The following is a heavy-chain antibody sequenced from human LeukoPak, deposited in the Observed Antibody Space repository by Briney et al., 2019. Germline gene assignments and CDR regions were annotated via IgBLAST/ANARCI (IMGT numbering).Heavy chain of an antibody. CDR2: INHSGST. V-gene: IGHV4-34*01. Sequence: SETLSLTCAVYGGSFSGYYWSWIRQPPGKGLEWIGEINHSGSTNYNPSLKSRVTISVDTSKNQFSLKLSSVTAADTAVYYCARAPRSSPYYYYYYGMDVWGQGTRSPSP. CDR1: GGSFSGYY. J-gene: IGHJ6*02. D-gene: IGHD6-6*01. CDR3: ARAPRSSPYYYYYYGMDV.